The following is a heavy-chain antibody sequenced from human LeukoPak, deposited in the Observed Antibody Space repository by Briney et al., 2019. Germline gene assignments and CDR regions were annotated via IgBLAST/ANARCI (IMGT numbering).Heavy chain of an antibody. D-gene: IGHD1-1*01. Sequence: PGGSLRLSCAASGFSFRIYWMSWVRQAPGRGLEWVANIKPDGSEKNYVDSVKGRFTISRDNAKNSLFLQMNSLTAEDTAVYYCVRNWNLDSWGQGTLVTVSS. V-gene: IGHV3-7*01. CDR2: IKPDGSEK. CDR3: VRNWNLDS. J-gene: IGHJ4*02. CDR1: GFSFRIYW.